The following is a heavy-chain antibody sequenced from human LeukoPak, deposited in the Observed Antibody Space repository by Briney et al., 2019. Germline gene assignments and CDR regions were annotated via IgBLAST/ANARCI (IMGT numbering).Heavy chain of an antibody. CDR1: GFTLSSYA. J-gene: IGHJ5*02. CDR2: LSNDGSNR. D-gene: IGHD3-10*01. V-gene: IGHV3-30*18. CDR3: AKVPFDP. Sequence: QSGGSLRLSCAASGFTLSSYAMTWVRQAPGKGLEWVAILSNDGSNRHFADPVKGRFSISRDNSKSILYLQMNSLRLEDTAVYYCAKVPFDPWGQGTLVIVSS.